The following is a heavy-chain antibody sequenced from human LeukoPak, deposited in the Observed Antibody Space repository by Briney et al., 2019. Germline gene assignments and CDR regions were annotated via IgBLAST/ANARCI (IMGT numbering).Heavy chain of an antibody. D-gene: IGHD1-1*01. CDR1: GFSIRNYW. CDR3: ARDITDGTTNFDC. V-gene: IGHV3-7*01. Sequence: GGFLRLSCAASGFSIRNYWMSWVRQAPGKGLEWVASIKQDGSTKYYVNSVKGRFTISRDNAKNSLSVQMNSLRVEDTAVYYCARDITDGTTNFDCWGQGTLVTVTS. J-gene: IGHJ4*02. CDR2: IKQDGSTK.